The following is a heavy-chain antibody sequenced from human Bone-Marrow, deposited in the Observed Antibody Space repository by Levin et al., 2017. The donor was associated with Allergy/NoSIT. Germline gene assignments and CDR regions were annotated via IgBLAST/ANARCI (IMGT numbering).Heavy chain of an antibody. V-gene: IGHV3-7*01. CDR3: ARYQLPTTY. Sequence: LSLTCAASGFTFSSYWMSWVRQAPGKGLEWVANIKQDGSEKYYVDSVKGRFTISRDNAKNSLYLQMNSLREEDTAVYYCARYQLPTTYWGQGTLVTVS. D-gene: IGHD2-2*01. J-gene: IGHJ4*02. CDR1: GFTFSSYW. CDR2: IKQDGSEK.